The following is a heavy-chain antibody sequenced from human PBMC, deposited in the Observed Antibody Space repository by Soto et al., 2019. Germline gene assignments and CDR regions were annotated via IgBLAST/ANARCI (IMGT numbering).Heavy chain of an antibody. D-gene: IGHD2-8*01. J-gene: IGHJ6*02. V-gene: IGHV3-21*01. Sequence: GGSLRLSCAASGFTFSSYSMNWVRQAPGKGLEWVSSISSSSSYIYYADSVKGRFTISRDNAKNSLYLQMNSLRAEDTAVYYCARGPCTNGVCYKYYYYGMDVWGQGTTVTVSS. CDR1: GFTFSSYS. CDR2: ISSSSSYI. CDR3: ARGPCTNGVCYKYYYYGMDV.